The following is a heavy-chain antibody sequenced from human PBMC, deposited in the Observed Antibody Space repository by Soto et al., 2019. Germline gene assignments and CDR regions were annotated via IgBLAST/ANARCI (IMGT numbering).Heavy chain of an antibody. CDR3: ARGTVVTPADGWFDP. D-gene: IGHD2-21*02. J-gene: IGHJ5*02. Sequence: PGGSLGISCAASVVPSSDYDMSWIRPAPGKGLEWVSYISSSGSTIYYADSVKGRFTISRDNAKNSLYLQMNSLRAEDTAVYYCARGTVVTPADGWFDPWGQGTLVTVS. CDR1: VVPSSDYD. V-gene: IGHV3-11*01. CDR2: ISSSGSTI.